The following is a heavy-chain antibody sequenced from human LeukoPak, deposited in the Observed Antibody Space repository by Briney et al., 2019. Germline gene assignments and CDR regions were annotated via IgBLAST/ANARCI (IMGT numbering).Heavy chain of an antibody. D-gene: IGHD3-3*01. CDR2: IYTSGST. CDR1: GGSISSYY. CDR3: ARHQSYDFWSAPHSTTSTKGYFDY. J-gene: IGHJ4*02. V-gene: IGHV4-4*07. Sequence: SETLSLTCTVSGGSISSYYWSWIRQPAGKGLEWIGRIYTSGSTNYNPSLKSRVTMSVDTSKNQFSLKLSSVTAADTAVYYCARHQSYDFWSAPHSTTSTKGYFDYWGQGTLVTVSS.